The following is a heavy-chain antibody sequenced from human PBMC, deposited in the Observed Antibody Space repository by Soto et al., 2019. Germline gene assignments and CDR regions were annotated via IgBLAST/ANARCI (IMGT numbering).Heavy chain of an antibody. J-gene: IGHJ4*02. CDR1: GDSISTSNYY. CDR2: LFYSGGT. CDR3: ARRGGGDYLFDS. D-gene: IGHD4-17*01. V-gene: IGHV4-39*07. Sequence: QLQLQESGPGLVKPSETLSLTCSVSGDSISTSNYYWGWIRQPPGKGLGWIGHLFYSGGTYYNPSLKSRVSISVDTSKNEFSLKLTSIPAADTAIYFCARRGGGDYLFDSWGQGILVTVSS.